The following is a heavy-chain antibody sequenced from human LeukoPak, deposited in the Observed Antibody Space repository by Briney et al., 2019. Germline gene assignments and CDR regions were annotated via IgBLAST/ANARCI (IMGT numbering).Heavy chain of an antibody. V-gene: IGHV4-31*03. CDR1: GGSISSGGYY. D-gene: IGHD4-17*01. J-gene: IGHJ4*02. CDR2: IYYSGST. CDR3: ARGLHDYGDYYLDY. Sequence: PSETLSLTCTVSGGSISSGGYYWSWIRQHPGKGLEWIGYIYYSGSTYYNPSLKSRVTISVDRSKNQFSLKLSSVTAADTAVYYCARGLHDYGDYYLDYWGQGTLVTVSS.